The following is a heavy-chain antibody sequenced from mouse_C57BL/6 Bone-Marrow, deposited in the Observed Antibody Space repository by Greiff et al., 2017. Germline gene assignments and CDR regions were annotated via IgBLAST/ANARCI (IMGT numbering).Heavy chain of an antibody. Sequence: DVQLQESGPELVKPGDSVKISCKASGYSFTGYFMNWVMQSHGKSLEWIGRINPYNGDTFYNQKFKGKATLTVDKSSSTAHMELRSLTSEDSAVYYCARNEPMDYWGQGTSVTVSS. J-gene: IGHJ4*01. CDR1: GYSFTGYF. CDR3: ARNEPMDY. V-gene: IGHV1-20*01. CDR2: INPYNGDT.